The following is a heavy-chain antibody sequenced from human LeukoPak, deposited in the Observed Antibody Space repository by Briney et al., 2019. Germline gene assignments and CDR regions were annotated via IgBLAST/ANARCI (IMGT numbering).Heavy chain of an antibody. J-gene: IGHJ5*02. D-gene: IGHD2-2*01. Sequence: GGSLRLSCAASGFTFSSYAMHWVRQAPGKGLEWVAVISYDGSNKYYADSVNGRFTISRDNSKNTLYLQMNSLRAEDTAVYFCATDAGDIVVVPAAQYNCVDPWGEGTLVTVSS. CDR2: ISYDGSNK. V-gene: IGHV3-30-3*01. CDR3: ATDAGDIVVVPAAQYNCVDP. CDR1: GFTFSSYA.